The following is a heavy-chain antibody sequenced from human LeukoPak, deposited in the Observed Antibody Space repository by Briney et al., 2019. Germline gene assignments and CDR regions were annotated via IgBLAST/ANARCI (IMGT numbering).Heavy chain of an antibody. Sequence: SGGSLRLSCAASGFTFSSYAMSWVRQAPGKGLEWVSAISGGGGSTYYADSVKGRFTISRDNSKNTLYLQMNSLRAEDTAVYYCAKVRWVPVNWFDPWGQGTLVTVSS. J-gene: IGHJ5*02. V-gene: IGHV3-23*01. D-gene: IGHD3-10*01. CDR3: AKVRWVPVNWFDP. CDR1: GFTFSSYA. CDR2: ISGGGGST.